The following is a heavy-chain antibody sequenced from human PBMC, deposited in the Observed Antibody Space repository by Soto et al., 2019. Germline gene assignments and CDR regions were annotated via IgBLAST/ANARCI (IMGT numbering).Heavy chain of an antibody. Sequence: VKVSCKASGYTFTSYGISWVRQAPGQGLEWMGWISAYNGNTNYAQKLQGRVSMTTDTSTSTAYMVLRSLRSDDTAVYYCARGYCSSTSCYRYGMDVWVQGTTAPVSS. D-gene: IGHD2-2*01. V-gene: IGHV1-18*04. CDR2: ISAYNGNT. CDR3: ARGYCSSTSCYRYGMDV. CDR1: GYTFTSYG. J-gene: IGHJ6*02.